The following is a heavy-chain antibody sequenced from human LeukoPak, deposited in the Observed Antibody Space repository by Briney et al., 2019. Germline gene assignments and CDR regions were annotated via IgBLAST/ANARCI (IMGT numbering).Heavy chain of an antibody. CDR2: IYYSGST. CDR3: ACYLAVAGKVDY. J-gene: IGHJ4*02. V-gene: IGHV4-39*01. CDR1: GGSISSSSYY. D-gene: IGHD6-19*01. Sequence: SETLSLTCTASGGSISSSSYYWGWIRQPPGKGLEWIGSIYYSGSTYYNPSLKSRVTISVDTSKNQFSLKLSSVTAADTAVYYCACYLAVAGKVDYWGQGTLVTVSS.